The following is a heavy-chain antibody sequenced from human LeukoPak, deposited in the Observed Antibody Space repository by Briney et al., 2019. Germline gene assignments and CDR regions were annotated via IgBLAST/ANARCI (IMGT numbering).Heavy chain of an antibody. CDR2: ISGSGGST. D-gene: IGHD3-22*01. CDR1: GFTFSSYA. CDR3: AKRPDYYDSSGYYVARGGAFDI. Sequence: GGSLRLSCAASGFTFSSYAMSWVRQAPGKGLEWVSAISGSGGSTYYADSVKGRFTISRDNSKNTLYLQMNSLRAEDTAVYYCAKRPDYYDSSGYYVARGGAFDIRGQGTMVTVSS. V-gene: IGHV3-23*01. J-gene: IGHJ3*02.